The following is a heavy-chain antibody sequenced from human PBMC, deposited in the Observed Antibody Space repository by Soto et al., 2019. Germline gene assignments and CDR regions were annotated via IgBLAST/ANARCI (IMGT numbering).Heavy chain of an antibody. CDR2: IWYDGSNK. Sequence: QMHLVESGGGVVQPGRSLTLSCVASGFTFTSYGIHWVRQAPGKGLEWVAVIWYDGSNKYYGDSVKGRFSISRDNSKNTVYLQMNSLRAEATAFYYCARDRRFLEWLDYWGQGTLVSVSS. J-gene: IGHJ4*02. D-gene: IGHD3-3*01. CDR3: ARDRRFLEWLDY. V-gene: IGHV3-33*01. CDR1: GFTFTSYG.